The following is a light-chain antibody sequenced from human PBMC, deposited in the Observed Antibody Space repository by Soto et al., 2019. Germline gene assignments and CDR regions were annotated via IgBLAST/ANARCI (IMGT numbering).Light chain of an antibody. CDR3: CSFAGSYTHYV. J-gene: IGLJ1*01. V-gene: IGLV2-11*01. Sequence: QSALTQPRSVSGSPGQSVTISCTGSSSDVGGYYYVSWYQQHPGKAPRLMIYDVSKRPSGVPDRFSGSKSGNTASLTISGLQAEDEADYYCCSFAGSYTHYVFGTGTKLTVL. CDR1: SSDVGGYYY. CDR2: DVS.